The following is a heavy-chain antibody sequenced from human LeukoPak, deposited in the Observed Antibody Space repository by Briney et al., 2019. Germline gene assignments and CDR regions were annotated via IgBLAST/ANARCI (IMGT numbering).Heavy chain of an antibody. V-gene: IGHV7-4-1*02. CDR1: GYTFTNYA. CDR2: INTNTGIP. CDR3: ARVKRAVTSTGEAFDI. Sequence: RASVKVSCKASGYTFTNYAMNWVRQAPGQGLEWMGWINTNTGIPTYAQGFTGRFVFSLDTSVSTAYLQISSLKAADTALYYCARVKRAVTSTGEAFDIWGLGTMVTVSS. J-gene: IGHJ3*02. D-gene: IGHD6-19*01.